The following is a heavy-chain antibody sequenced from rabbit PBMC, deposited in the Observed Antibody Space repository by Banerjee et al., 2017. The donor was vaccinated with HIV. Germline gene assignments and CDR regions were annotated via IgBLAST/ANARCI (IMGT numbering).Heavy chain of an antibody. CDR3: ARGSAYAGAGYAL. J-gene: IGHJ4*01. Sequence: QSLEESGGGLVKPGASLTLTCKASGFSFSNGYDMCWVRQAPGKGLEWIGCIDTASGYTYYASWAKGRFTISKTSSTTVALQMTSLTAADTATSFCARGSAYAGAGYALWGPGTLVTVS. CDR1: GFSFSNGYD. CDR2: IDTASGYT. D-gene: IGHD4-2*01. V-gene: IGHV1S40*01.